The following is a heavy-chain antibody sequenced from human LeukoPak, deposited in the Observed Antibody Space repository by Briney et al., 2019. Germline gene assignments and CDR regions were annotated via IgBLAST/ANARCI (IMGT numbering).Heavy chain of an antibody. V-gene: IGHV3-7*01. CDR2: IKQDGSEK. CDR1: GFTFSSYW. CDR3: ARKTPFYYYYMDV. J-gene: IGHJ6*03. Sequence: PGGSLRLSCAASGFTFSSYWMSWVRHAPGKGLEWVANIKQDGSEKYYVDSVKGRFTISRDNAKNSLYLQMNSLRAEDTAVYSCARKTPFYYYYMDVWGKGTTVTVSS.